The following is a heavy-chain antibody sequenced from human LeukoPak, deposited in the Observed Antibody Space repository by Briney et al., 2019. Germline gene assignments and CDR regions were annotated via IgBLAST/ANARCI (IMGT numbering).Heavy chain of an antibody. V-gene: IGHV1-2*02. CDR3: AVRVGYCSGGSCPGYYGMDV. CDR1: GYTFTGYY. J-gene: IGHJ6*02. Sequence: ASVKVSCKASGYTFTGYYMHWVRQAPGQGLEWMGWINPNSGGTNYAQKFQGRVTMTRDTSISTAYMELSRLRSDDTAVYYCAVRVGYCSGGSCPGYYGMDVWGQGTTVTVSS. CDR2: INPNSGGT. D-gene: IGHD2-15*01.